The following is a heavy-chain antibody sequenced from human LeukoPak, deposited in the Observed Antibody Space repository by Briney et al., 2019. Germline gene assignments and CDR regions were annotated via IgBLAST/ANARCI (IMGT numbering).Heavy chain of an antibody. CDR2: IYYSGST. CDR1: GGSISSYY. J-gene: IGHJ6*02. Sequence: SETLSLTCTVSGGSISSYYWSWIRQPPGKGLEWIGYIYYSGSTNYNPSLKSRVTISVDTSKNQFSLKLSSVTAADTAVYYCARGRPAAYCSGGSCYDYYYYGMDVWGQGTTVTVSS. CDR3: ARGRPAAYCSGGSCYDYYYYGMDV. D-gene: IGHD2-15*01. V-gene: IGHV4-59*08.